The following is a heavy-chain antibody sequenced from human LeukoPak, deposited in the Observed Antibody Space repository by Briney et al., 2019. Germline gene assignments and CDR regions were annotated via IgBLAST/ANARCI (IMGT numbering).Heavy chain of an antibody. J-gene: IGHJ4*02. D-gene: IGHD3-10*01. Sequence: KPSETLSLTCTVSGGSISTSSYYWGWIRQPPGKGLEWIGSIYYTGSTYYNPSLNSRVTVSVDTSKNQFSLKLSSVTAADTAVYYCASRTRFGELRFDYWGQGTPVTVSS. CDR3: ASRTRFGELRFDY. CDR1: GGSISTSSYY. V-gene: IGHV4-39*01. CDR2: IYYTGST.